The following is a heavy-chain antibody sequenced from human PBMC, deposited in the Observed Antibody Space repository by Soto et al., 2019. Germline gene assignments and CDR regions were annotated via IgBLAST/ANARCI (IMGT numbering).Heavy chain of an antibody. CDR1: GYSFTSYW. CDR2: IYPGDSDT. Sequence: GESLKISCKGSGYSFTSYWIGWVRQMPGKGLEWMGIIYPGDSDTRYSPSFQGQVTISADKSISTAYLQWSSLKASDTAMYYCARYLAAAAGTESLHDDDWFDPWGQGTLVTVSS. CDR3: ARYLAAAAGTESLHDDDWFDP. J-gene: IGHJ5*02. D-gene: IGHD6-13*01. V-gene: IGHV5-51*01.